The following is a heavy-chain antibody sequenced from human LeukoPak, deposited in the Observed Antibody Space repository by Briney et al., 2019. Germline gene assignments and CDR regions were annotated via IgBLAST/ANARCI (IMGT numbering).Heavy chain of an antibody. CDR1: GGSISSYY. CDR3: ARGRGAYGDYAGRFDY. D-gene: IGHD4-17*01. V-gene: IGHV4-59*12. CDR2: IYYSGST. Sequence: SETLSLTCTVSGGSISSYYWSWIRQPPGKGLEWIGYIYYSGSTNYNPSLKSRVTISVDTSKNRFSLKLSSVTAADTAVYYCARGRGAYGDYAGRFDYWGQGTLVTVSS. J-gene: IGHJ4*02.